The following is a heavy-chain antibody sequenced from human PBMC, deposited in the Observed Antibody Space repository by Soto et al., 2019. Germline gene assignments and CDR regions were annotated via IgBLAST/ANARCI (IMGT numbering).Heavy chain of an antibody. V-gene: IGHV3-23*01. J-gene: IGHJ4*01. D-gene: IGHD4-17*01. CDR2: ITGSTT. CDR3: AFLYCDYDPY. CDR1: GLTLSTYA. Sequence: EVQLLESGGGLVQPGGCLRLSCVASGLTLSTYAMKWVRQAPGKGLEWVAAITGSTTLYADSVKARFTISRDNTNNILYLQMSSLCGEDTAVYYCAFLYCDYDPYWGQGTLVTVSS.